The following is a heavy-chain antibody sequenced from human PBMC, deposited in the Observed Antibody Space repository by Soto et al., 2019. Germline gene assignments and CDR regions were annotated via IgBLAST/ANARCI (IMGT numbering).Heavy chain of an antibody. D-gene: IGHD6-19*01. J-gene: IGHJ6*02. CDR1: RVAFSKFI. V-gene: IGHV1-69*01. CDR2: IIPIFGTA. Sequence: QAQLEQSGGEVKKPGSSVKVSCKASRVAFSKFIVTWVRQAPGLGLEWVGGIIPIFGTANYAQKFQGRVTITADESPSTSYMEVNNLRSEDTAVYYCAKVRYSSPMGYYYGMDVWGQGNTVTVSS. CDR3: AKVRYSSPMGYYYGMDV.